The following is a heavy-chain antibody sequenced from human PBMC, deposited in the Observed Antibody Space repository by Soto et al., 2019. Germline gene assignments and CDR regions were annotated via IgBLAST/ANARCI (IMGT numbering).Heavy chain of an antibody. CDR2: IYYSGST. J-gene: IGHJ3*02. Sequence: SETLSLTCTVSGGSISSYYWSWIRQPPGKGLEWIGYIYYSGSTNYNPSLKSRVTISVDTSKNQFSLKLSSVTAADTAVYYCARSATLNDAFDIWGQGTMVTVSS. CDR3: ARSATLNDAFDI. CDR1: GGSISSYY. D-gene: IGHD5-12*01. V-gene: IGHV4-59*08.